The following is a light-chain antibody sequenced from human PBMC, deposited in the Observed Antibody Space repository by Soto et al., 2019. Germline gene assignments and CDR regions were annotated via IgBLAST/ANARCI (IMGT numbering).Light chain of an antibody. CDR2: KAS. CDR3: RHYNTYSPPYT. Sequence: DIQMTQFPATLSASVGDRVTITCRASQSISYWLARYQQKPGKAPNLLIYKASTLESGVPSRFSGSGSGTEFTLTITSLQPDDFATYYCRHYNTYSPPYTFGQGTKLEIK. V-gene: IGKV1-5*03. CDR1: QSISYW. J-gene: IGKJ2*01.